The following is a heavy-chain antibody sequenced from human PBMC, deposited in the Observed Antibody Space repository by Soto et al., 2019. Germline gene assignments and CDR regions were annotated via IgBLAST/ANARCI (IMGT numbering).Heavy chain of an antibody. CDR3: ATGRSTRFDP. J-gene: IGHJ5*02. V-gene: IGHV3-30*03. Sequence: GGSLRLSCVASGFTFNRYGMHWVRQAPGKGLEWVAEIPFDGTAKYYAESVKGRFTVSRDNGNNTLHLEMNSLGAKDTAVYFCATGRSTRFDPWGQGTLVTVSS. CDR1: GFTFNRYG. CDR2: IPFDGTAK. D-gene: IGHD1-1*01.